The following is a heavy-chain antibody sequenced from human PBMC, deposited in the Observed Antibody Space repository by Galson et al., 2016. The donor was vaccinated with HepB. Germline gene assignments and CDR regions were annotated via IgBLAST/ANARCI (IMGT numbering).Heavy chain of an antibody. J-gene: IGHJ6*03. CDR1: GYRFTSNW. CDR2: IDPSDSYT. D-gene: IGHD2-2*01. V-gene: IGHV5-10-1*01. CDR3: ARLPAAHMHV. Sequence: QSGAEVKKPGESLRISCKVSGYRFTSNWISWVRQMPGKGLEWMGNIDPSDSYTNYSPSFRGHVTISADKSISTAYLQWSSLKASDTAIYYCARLPAAHMHVWGTGTTVTVSS.